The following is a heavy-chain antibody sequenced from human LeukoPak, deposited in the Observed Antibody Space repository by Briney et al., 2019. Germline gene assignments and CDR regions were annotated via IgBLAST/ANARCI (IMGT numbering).Heavy chain of an antibody. CDR2: IRYSGRT. V-gene: IGHV4-59*01. CDR1: DDSISRDF. J-gene: IGHJ4*02. D-gene: IGHD6-19*01. CDR3: ARLPDVSGWPFDY. Sequence: SETLSLTCTASDDSISRDFWTWIRQPPGKGLEWIGYIRYSGRTEYNPSLKSRVSISIQTSKNQFSLKLTSVTAADAAIYYCARLPDVSGWPFDYWGQGILVTVSS.